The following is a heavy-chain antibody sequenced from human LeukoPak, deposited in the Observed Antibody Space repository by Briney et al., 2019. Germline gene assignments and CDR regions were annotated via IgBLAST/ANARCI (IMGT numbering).Heavy chain of an antibody. D-gene: IGHD3-22*01. J-gene: IGHJ3*02. Sequence: SETLSLTCTVSGGSISSHYWSWIRQPPGKGLEWIGYIYYSGSTNYNPSPKSRVTISVDTSKNQFSLKLSSVTAADTAVYYCARHSSGSYGAFDIWGQGTMVTVSS. CDR1: GGSISSHY. V-gene: IGHV4-59*08. CDR2: IYYSGST. CDR3: ARHSSGSYGAFDI.